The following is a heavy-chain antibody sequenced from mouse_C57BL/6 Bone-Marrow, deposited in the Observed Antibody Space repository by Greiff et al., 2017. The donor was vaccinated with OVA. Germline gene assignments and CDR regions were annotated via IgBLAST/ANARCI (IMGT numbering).Heavy chain of an antibody. V-gene: IGHV1-81*01. CDR2: IYPRSGNT. Sequence: QVQLQQSGAELARPGASVKLSCKASGYTFTSYGISWVKQRTGQGLEWIGEIYPRSGNTYYNEKFKGKATLTADKSSSTAYMELRSLTSEDSAVYFCARDLITTVVADDWYFEVWGTGTTVTVSS. CDR1: GYTFTSYG. J-gene: IGHJ1*03. D-gene: IGHD1-1*01. CDR3: ARDLITTVVADDWYFEV.